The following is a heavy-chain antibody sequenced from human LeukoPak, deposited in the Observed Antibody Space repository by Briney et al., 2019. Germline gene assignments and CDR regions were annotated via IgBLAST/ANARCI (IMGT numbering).Heavy chain of an antibody. CDR1: GFIVSNNY. CDR2: INQDGTNQ. CDR3: SRSLDY. Sequence: GGSLRLSCAASGFIVSNNYMNWVRQAPGKGMEWVANINQDGTNQYYAASVKGRFSISRDNAKNSLYLQMNSLRAEDTGVYYCSRSLDYLGQGALVTVSS. V-gene: IGHV3-7*01. J-gene: IGHJ4*02.